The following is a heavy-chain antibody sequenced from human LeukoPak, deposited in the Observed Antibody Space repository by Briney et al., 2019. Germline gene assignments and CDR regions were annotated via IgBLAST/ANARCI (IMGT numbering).Heavy chain of an antibody. CDR3: ARVSLGNEPGSPQNYYYYGMDV. CDR2: IIPIFGTA. V-gene: IGHV1-69*13. Sequence: ASVKDSCKASGGTFSSYAISWVRQAPGQGLEWMGGIIPIFGTANYAQKFQGRVTITADESTSTAYMELSSLRSEDTAVYYCARVSLGNEPGSPQNYYYYGMDVWGQGTTVTVSS. J-gene: IGHJ6*02. CDR1: GGTFSSYA.